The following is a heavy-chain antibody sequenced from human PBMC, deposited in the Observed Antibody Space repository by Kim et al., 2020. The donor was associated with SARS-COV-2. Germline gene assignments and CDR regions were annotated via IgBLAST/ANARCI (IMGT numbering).Heavy chain of an antibody. J-gene: IGHJ4*02. D-gene: IGHD3-16*02. CDR1: GGSFSGYY. CDR3: AREAPAWDYVWGSYRPTRAYFDY. V-gene: IGHV4-34*01. CDR2: INHSGST. Sequence: SETLSLTCAVYGGSFSGYYWSWIRQPPGKGLEWIGEINHSGSTNYNPSLKSRVTISVDTSKNQFSLKLSSVTAADTAVYYCAREAPAWDYVWGSYRPTRAYFDYWGQGTLVTVSS.